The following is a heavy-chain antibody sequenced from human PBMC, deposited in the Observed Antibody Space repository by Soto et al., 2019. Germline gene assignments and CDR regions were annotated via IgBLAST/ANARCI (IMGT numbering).Heavy chain of an antibody. D-gene: IGHD4-17*01. CDR2: IYWDDDK. Sequence: QITLKESGPTLVKPTQTLTLTCTFSGFSLSTSGVGVGWIRQPPGKALEWLALIYWDDDKRYSPSLKSRLTIXKXXSKNQVVLTMTNMDPVDTATYYCAHSPPLTTVFDYWGQGTLVTVSS. V-gene: IGHV2-5*02. CDR3: AHSPPLTTVFDY. CDR1: GFSLSTSGVG. J-gene: IGHJ4*02.